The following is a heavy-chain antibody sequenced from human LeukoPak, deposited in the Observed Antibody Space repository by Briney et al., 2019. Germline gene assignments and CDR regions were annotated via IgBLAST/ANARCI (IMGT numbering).Heavy chain of an antibody. D-gene: IGHD3-3*02. J-gene: IGHJ4*02. CDR3: GSEISPGSTSYDY. V-gene: IGHV3-23*01. CDR1: GFTFSSYA. Sequence: PGGSLRLSCATSGFTFSSYAMSWVRQAPGQGLEWVSAISDSGGNTYYADSVKGRFTISRDNSKNTLYLQMNSLRAEDTAVYYCGSEISPGSTSYDYLGQGTLVTVSS. CDR2: ISDSGGNT.